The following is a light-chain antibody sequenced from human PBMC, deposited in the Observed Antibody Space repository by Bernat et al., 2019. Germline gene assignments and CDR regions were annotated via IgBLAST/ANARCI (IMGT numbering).Light chain of an antibody. CDR2: AAS. CDR1: QNIGTS. J-gene: IGKJ4*01. Sequence: DIQMTQSPTSLSASVGDRVSITCRASQNIGTSLNWYQQKPGKGPTLLIYAASRLQGGAPSRFSGSGSVTDFTLTISSLQLEDSATYFCQQTYTSHTFGGGTKLEIK. CDR3: QQTYTSHT. V-gene: IGKV1-39*01.